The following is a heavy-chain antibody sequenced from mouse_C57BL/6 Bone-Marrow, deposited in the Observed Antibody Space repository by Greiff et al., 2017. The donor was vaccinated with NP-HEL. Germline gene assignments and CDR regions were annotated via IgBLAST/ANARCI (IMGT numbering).Heavy chain of an antibody. D-gene: IGHD1-1*01. CDR3: ARPPYYYGSSYRYFDV. Sequence: DVMLVESGGDLVKPGGSLKLSCAASGFTFSSYGMSWVRQTPDKRLEWVATISSGGSYTYYPDSVKGRFTISRDNAKNTLYLQMSSLKSEDTAMYYCARPPYYYGSSYRYFDVWGTGTTVTVSS. J-gene: IGHJ1*03. CDR1: GFTFSSYG. CDR2: ISSGGSYT. V-gene: IGHV5-6*02.